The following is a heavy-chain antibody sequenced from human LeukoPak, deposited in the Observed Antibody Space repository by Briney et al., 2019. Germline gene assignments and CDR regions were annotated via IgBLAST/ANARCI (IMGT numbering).Heavy chain of an antibody. CDR3: ARGRGYSQSNWVDP. D-gene: IGHD5-18*01. CDR2: IYSGGTT. Sequence: PGGSLRLSCAASGFSFSTYNMNWVRQAPGKGLEWVSVIYSGGTTYYADSVKGRFTISRDNSKNTLYLQMNSLRAEDTAVYYCARGRGYSQSNWVDPWGQGTMVTVSA. J-gene: IGHJ5*02. V-gene: IGHV3-53*01. CDR1: GFSFSTYN.